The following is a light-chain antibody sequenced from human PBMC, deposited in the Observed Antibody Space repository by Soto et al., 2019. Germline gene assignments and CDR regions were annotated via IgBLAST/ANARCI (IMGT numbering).Light chain of an antibody. J-gene: IGKJ1*01. CDR3: QQSYSSPWT. V-gene: IGKV1-39*01. CDR1: QSISNY. CDR2: AAS. Sequence: DIQMTQSPSSLSASVGDRVTITCRASQSISNYLNWYQQKPGKAPNLLIYAASTLQSGVPSRFSGSGSGTDITLTISSLQAEDFATYYGQQSYSSPWTFGQGTKVDIK.